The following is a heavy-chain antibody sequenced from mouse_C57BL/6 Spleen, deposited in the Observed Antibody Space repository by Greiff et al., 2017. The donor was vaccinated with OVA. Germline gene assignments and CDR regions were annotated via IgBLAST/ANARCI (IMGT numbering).Heavy chain of an antibody. V-gene: IGHV2-9-1*01. CDR3: ARNPYYYGSSYEGWYLDV. D-gene: IGHD1-1*01. Sequence: QVQLQESGPGLVAPSQSLSITCTVSGFSLTSYAISWVRQPPGKGLEWLGVIWTGGGTNYNSALKTRLSISKDNSKSQVFLKMNSLQTDDTARYYCARNPYYYGSSYEGWYLDVWGTGTTVTVSS. CDR2: IWTGGGT. J-gene: IGHJ1*03. CDR1: GFSLTSYA.